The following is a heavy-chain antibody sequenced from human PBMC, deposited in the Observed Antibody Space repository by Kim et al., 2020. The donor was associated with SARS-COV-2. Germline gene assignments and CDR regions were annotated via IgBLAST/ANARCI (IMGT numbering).Heavy chain of an antibody. J-gene: IGHJ6*02. D-gene: IGHD6-19*01. CDR2: ISWNGGSI. CDR3: AKDGIAVAGNSGGSYYYYYYGIDV. CDR1: GFTFGNYA. V-gene: IGHV3-9*01. Sequence: GGSLRLSCAASGFTFGNYAMHWVRQAPGKGLEWVSGISWNGGSICYADSVKGRFTISRDNAKNSLYLQMNSLRAEDTAMYYCAKDGIAVAGNSGGSYYYYYYGIDVWGQGTMVTVSS.